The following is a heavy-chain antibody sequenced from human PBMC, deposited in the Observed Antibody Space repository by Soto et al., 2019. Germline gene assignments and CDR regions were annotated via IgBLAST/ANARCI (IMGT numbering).Heavy chain of an antibody. D-gene: IGHD3-16*02. J-gene: IGHJ5*02. V-gene: IGHV3-23*01. CDR3: AKMKPLYRYRYSNWFYP. Sequence: GGSLRLSCAASGFTFSSYAMSWVRQAPGKGLEWVSAISGSGVSTYYAGSVKGRFTISRDNSKNTLYLQMNSLGAEDTAVYYCAKMKPLYRYRYSNWFYPWEQACMVTVYS. CDR1: GFTFSSYA. CDR2: ISGSGVST.